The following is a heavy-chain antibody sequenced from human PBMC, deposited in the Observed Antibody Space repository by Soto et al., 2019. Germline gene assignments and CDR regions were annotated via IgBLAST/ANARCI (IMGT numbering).Heavy chain of an antibody. Sequence: QVQLVESGGGVVQPGRSLRLSCAASGFTFSSYGMHWVRQAPGKGLEWVAVISYDGSNKYYADSVKGRFTISRDNSKNTRYLQMNSRRAEDTAVYDCAKDAADRAARPPGGMDVWGQGTTVTVSS. V-gene: IGHV3-30*18. CDR3: AKDAADRAARPPGGMDV. D-gene: IGHD6-6*01. J-gene: IGHJ6*02. CDR2: ISYDGSNK. CDR1: GFTFSSYG.